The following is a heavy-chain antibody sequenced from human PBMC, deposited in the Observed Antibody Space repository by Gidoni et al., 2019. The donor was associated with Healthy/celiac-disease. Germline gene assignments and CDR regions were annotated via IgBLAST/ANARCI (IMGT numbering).Heavy chain of an antibody. CDR2: IYHSGST. V-gene: IGHV4-30-2*01. Sequence: QLQLQESGSGLVKPSQTLSLTCAVSGGSISRGGYSWSWIRQPPGKGLEWIGYIYHSGSTYYNPSLKSRVTISVDRSKNQFSLKLSSVTAADTAVYYCARSQGYCSSTSCYGVDIWGQGTMVTVFS. CDR3: ARSQGYCSSTSCYGVDI. D-gene: IGHD2-2*01. J-gene: IGHJ3*02. CDR1: GGSISRGGYS.